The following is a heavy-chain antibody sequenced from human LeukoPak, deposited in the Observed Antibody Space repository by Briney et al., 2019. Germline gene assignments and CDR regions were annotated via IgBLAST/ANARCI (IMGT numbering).Heavy chain of an antibody. CDR3: ARELKSGAF. Sequence: GGSLRLSCAASRFTFSSYSMNWVRQAPGKGLEWVSSISATTSYIFYADSVKGRFTISRDNAKNSLYLQMSSLRAEDTAVYYCARELKSGAFWGQGTLVTVSS. J-gene: IGHJ4*02. CDR2: ISATTSYI. V-gene: IGHV3-21*01. CDR1: RFTFSSYS. D-gene: IGHD1-26*01.